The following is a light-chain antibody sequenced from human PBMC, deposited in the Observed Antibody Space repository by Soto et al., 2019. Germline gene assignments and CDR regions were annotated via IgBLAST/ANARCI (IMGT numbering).Light chain of an antibody. CDR2: GAS. V-gene: IGKV3-20*01. J-gene: IGKJ1*01. Sequence: EIVLTQSPGTLSLSPGERATLSCRASQSVLGTFLAWYQQLPGQAPRLLIYGASSRAPGIPDRFSGSGSGPDFTLTISRLEPEDFAVYYCQQYGASPWAFGQGTKVESK. CDR3: QQYGASPWA. CDR1: QSVLGTF.